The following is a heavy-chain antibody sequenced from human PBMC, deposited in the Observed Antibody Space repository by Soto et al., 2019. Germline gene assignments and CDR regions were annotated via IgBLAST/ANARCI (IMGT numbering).Heavy chain of an antibody. CDR1: GFSLSTSGMC. Sequence: SGPTLVNPTQTLTLTCTFSGFSLSTSGMCVGWIRQPPGKALEWLALIDWDDDKYYSTSLKTRLTISKDTSKNQVVLTMTNMDPVDTATYYCARIPLMQQQLVRYYGMDVWGQGTTVTVSS. CDR3: ARIPLMQQQLVRYYGMDV. CDR2: IDWDDDK. D-gene: IGHD6-13*01. J-gene: IGHJ6*02. V-gene: IGHV2-70*01.